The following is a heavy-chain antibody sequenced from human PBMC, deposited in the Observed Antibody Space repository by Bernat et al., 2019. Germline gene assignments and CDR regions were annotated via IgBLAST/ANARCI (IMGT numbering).Heavy chain of an antibody. Sequence: QLQLQESGPGLVKPSETLSLTCTVSGGSISSSSYYWGWIRQPPGKGLEWIGSIYYSGSTYYNPSLKSRVTIFVEPSKNPFLLKARSGDGAEKAVYYCATPPSEGYGWGSHDYWGQGTLVTVSS. CDR1: GGSISSSSYY. J-gene: IGHJ4*02. D-gene: IGHD3-16*01. CDR3: ATPPSEGYGWGSHDY. V-gene: IGHV4-39*01. CDR2: IYYSGST.